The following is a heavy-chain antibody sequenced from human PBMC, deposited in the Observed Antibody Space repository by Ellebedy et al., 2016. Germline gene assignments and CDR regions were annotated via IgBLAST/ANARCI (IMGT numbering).Heavy chain of an antibody. D-gene: IGHD5-24*01. J-gene: IGHJ6*02. Sequence: GGSLRLXXAASGFIFSNYWMSWVRQAPGKGLEWVANIKQDGSETYYLDSLKGRFIISRDNAKNSLYVQKNSLRAEDTAVYYCTKDSIEIGGAKYYGMDVWGQGTTVTVSS. CDR2: IKQDGSET. CDR1: GFIFSNYW. V-gene: IGHV3-7*03. CDR3: TKDSIEIGGAKYYGMDV.